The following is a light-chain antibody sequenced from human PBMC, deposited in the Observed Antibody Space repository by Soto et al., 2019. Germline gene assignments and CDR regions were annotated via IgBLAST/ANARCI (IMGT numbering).Light chain of an antibody. CDR2: EGS. J-gene: IGLJ2*01. CDR3: CSYAVTNILV. CDR1: SSDVGSYNL. Sequence: QSALTQPASVSGSPGQSITISCTGTSSDVGSYNLVSWFQQHPGKAPKLMIYEGSKWPSGVSNRFSGSKSGNTASLTISGLQAEDEADYYCCSYAVTNILVVGGGTKLTVL. V-gene: IGLV2-23*01.